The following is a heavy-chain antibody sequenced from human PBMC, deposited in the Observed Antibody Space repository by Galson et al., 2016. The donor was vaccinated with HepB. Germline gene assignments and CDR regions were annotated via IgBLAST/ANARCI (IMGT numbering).Heavy chain of an antibody. CDR1: GFTFSNAW. D-gene: IGHD5-18*01. J-gene: IGHJ5*02. CDR2: IKSKTDGGTT. Sequence: SLRLSCAASGFTFSNAWMSWVRQAPGKGLEWVGRIKSKTDGGTTDYAAPVKGRFTISRDNSKNTVHLQMNNMRAEDTAVYYCAKGADTAMDAWGQGTLVTVSS. V-gene: IGHV3-15*01. CDR3: AKGADTAMDA.